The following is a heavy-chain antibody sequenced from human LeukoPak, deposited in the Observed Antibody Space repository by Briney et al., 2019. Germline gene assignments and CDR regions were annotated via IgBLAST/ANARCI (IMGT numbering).Heavy chain of an antibody. D-gene: IGHD3-10*01. CDR2: IIPILGIA. Sequence: SVKVSCKASGGTFSSYAISWVRQAPGQGGEWVGRIIPILGIANYAQKFQGRVTITADKSTSTAYMELSSLRSEDTAVYYCARGVRGDSSGDYWGQGTLVTVSS. CDR1: GGTFSSYA. J-gene: IGHJ4*02. CDR3: ARGVRGDSSGDY. V-gene: IGHV1-69*04.